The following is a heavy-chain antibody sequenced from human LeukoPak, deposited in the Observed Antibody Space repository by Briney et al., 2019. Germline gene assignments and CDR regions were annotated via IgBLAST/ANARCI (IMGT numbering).Heavy chain of an antibody. Sequence: PSETLSLTCAVYGGSFSGFFWNWIRQSPGKGLEWIGEVNHRGLINHNPSLKSRLTISVDTSKNQFSLQLTSVTAADTAVYYCARAPSNEFDNNGYLGALDSWGQGSVVTISS. D-gene: IGHD2-8*01. CDR3: ARAPSNEFDNNGYLGALDS. CDR2: VNHRGLI. V-gene: IGHV4-34*01. CDR1: GGSFSGFF. J-gene: IGHJ5*01.